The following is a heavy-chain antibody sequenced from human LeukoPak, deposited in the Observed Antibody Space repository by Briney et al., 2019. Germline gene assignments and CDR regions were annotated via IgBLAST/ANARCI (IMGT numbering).Heavy chain of an antibody. CDR3: ARAYCSGGSCYKKTNSLYYFDY. D-gene: IGHD2-15*01. Sequence: LRLSCAASGFTFSSYAMSWIRQPPGKGLEWIGYIYHSGSTYYNPSLKSRVTISVDRSKNQFSLKLSSVTAADTAVYYCARAYCSGGSCYKKTNSLYYFDYWGQGTLVTVSS. CDR1: GFTFSSYA. V-gene: IGHV4-30-2*01. J-gene: IGHJ4*02. CDR2: IYHSGST.